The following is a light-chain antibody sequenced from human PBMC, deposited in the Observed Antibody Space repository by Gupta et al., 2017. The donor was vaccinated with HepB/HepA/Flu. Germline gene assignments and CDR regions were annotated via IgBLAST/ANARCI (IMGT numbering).Light chain of an antibody. CDR1: RSLVSTDGNTY. Sequence: DVVLTQSPLSLPVTLGKPASISCTSSRSLVSTDGNTYFDWFHQGPGQSPRRLIYKGSKRDSGVPDRFSGSGSGTDFTLKISSVEAEDFGVYYCMQEKWWPYTFGQGTKLEIK. J-gene: IGKJ2*01. CDR3: MQEKWWPYT. V-gene: IGKV2-30*01. CDR2: KGS.